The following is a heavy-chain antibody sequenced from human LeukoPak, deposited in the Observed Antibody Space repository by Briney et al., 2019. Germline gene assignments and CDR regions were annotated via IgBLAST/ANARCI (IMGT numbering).Heavy chain of an antibody. J-gene: IGHJ4*02. V-gene: IGHV3-7*04. D-gene: IGHD5-12*01. Sequence: GGSLRLSCAASGFTFSTYWMSWVRQAPGKGLEWVANIKQDGSEKYYVDSVKGRFTISRDNAKNSLYLQMNSLRAEDTAVYYCARAPYSGYDSYFDCWGQGTLVTVSS. CDR3: ARAPYSGYDSYFDC. CDR2: IKQDGSEK. CDR1: GFTFSTYW.